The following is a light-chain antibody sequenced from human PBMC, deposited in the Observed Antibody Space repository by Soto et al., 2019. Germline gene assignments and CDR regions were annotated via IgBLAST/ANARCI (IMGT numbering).Light chain of an antibody. CDR3: QQYETFSGT. Sequence: DIQMTQYSSTLSASVGDPSTVTCLAIQLVSGWLAWYQQTPGEATKLLIYDASALPRGVPSRFSGSGSGTKFTLTIASLQPDDFATYYCQQYETFSGTVGPGTKVEIK. J-gene: IGKJ1*01. V-gene: IGKV1-5*01. CDR1: QLVSGW. CDR2: DAS.